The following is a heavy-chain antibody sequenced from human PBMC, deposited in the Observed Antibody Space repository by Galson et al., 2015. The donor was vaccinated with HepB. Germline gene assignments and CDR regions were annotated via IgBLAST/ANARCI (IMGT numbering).Heavy chain of an antibody. J-gene: IGHJ3*02. CDR2: INPSGGST. Sequence: SVKVSCKASGYTFTSYYMHWVRQAPGQGLEWMGIINPSGGSTSYAQKLQGRVTMTRDTSTSTVYMELSSLRSEDTAVYYCARVDAGYYYDSSGYSLGAFDIWGQGTMVTVSS. CDR3: ARVDAGYYYDSSGYSLGAFDI. CDR1: GYTFTSYY. V-gene: IGHV1-46*04. D-gene: IGHD3-22*01.